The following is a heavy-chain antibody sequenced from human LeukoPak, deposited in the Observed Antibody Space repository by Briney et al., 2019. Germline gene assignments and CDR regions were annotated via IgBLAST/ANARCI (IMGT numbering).Heavy chain of an antibody. CDR2: IRYDGSNK. D-gene: IGHD6-19*01. J-gene: IGHJ4*02. CDR3: AEDFADSVAEHY. CDR1: GFTFSSYG. V-gene: IGHV3-30*02. Sequence: PGGSLRLSCAASGFTFSSYGMHWVRQAPGKGLEWVAFIRYDGSNKYYADSVKGRFTISRDNSKNTLYLQMNSLRAEDTAVYYCAEDFADSVAEHYWGQGTLVTVSS.